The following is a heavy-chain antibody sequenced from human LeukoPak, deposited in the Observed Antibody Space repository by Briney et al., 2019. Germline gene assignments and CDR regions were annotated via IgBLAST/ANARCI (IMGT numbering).Heavy chain of an antibody. CDR1: GGTFSSYA. J-gene: IGHJ4*02. CDR3: ARGRGVYYDSSGYYSYFDY. V-gene: IGHV1-69*06. CDR2: IIPIFGTA. Sequence: ALVKVSCKASGGTFSSYAISWVRQAPGQGLEWMGGIIPIFGTANYAQKFQGRVTITADKSTSTAYMELSSLRSEDTAVYYCARGRGVYYDSSGYYSYFDYWGQGTLVTVSS. D-gene: IGHD3-22*01.